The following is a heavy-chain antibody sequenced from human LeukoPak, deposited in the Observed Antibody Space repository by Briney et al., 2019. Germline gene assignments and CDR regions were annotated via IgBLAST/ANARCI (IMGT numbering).Heavy chain of an antibody. V-gene: IGHV3-74*01. D-gene: IGHD6-6*01. CDR2: ISTGGSST. CDR1: GFTFSSYW. Sequence: GGSLRLSCAASGFTFSSYWMHWVRHTPGKGLVWVSRISTGGSSTNSADSVKGRLTISRDNAKNTLYLQMNSLRAEDTAVYYCVREYSSSSGRDFGMWGHVTTVTV. J-gene: IGHJ3*02. CDR3: VREYSSSSGRDFGM.